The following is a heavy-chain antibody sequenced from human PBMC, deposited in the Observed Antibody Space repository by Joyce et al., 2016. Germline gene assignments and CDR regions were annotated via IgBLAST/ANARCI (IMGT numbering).Heavy chain of an antibody. CDR3: ALRGEYKSDFDD. J-gene: IGHJ4*02. D-gene: IGHD3-10*01. CDR2: IYPDVNT. Sequence: EVQVVESGGGLIQPGGSLRLSCTASGLTVGWDSMDWIRQAPGRGLEWVIIIYPDVNTFYADSEKGRFTISRDSSRNTVYLHMSSLTVDDTAVYYYALRGEYKSDFDDWGQGALVTVSS. V-gene: IGHV3-53*01. CDR1: GLTVGWDS.